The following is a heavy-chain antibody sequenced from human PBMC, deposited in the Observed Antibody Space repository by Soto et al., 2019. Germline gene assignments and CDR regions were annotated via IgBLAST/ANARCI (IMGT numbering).Heavy chain of an antibody. CDR2: INHSGST. D-gene: IGHD5-12*01. Sequence: PSETLSLTCAVYGGSFIGYYWSWIRQPPGKGLEWIGEINHSGSTNYNPSLKSRVTISVDTSKNQFSLKLSSVTAADTAVYYCARGATRFDPWGQGTLVTVSS. J-gene: IGHJ5*02. CDR1: GGSFIGYY. V-gene: IGHV4-34*01. CDR3: ARGATRFDP.